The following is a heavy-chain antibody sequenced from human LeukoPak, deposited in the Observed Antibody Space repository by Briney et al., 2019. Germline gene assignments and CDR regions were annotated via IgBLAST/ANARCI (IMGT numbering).Heavy chain of an antibody. J-gene: IGHJ6*02. CDR1: GGSISSYY. Sequence: SETLSLTCTVSGGSISSYYWSWIRQPPGKGLEWIGYIYYSGSTNYNPSLKSRVTISVDTSKNQFSLKLSSVTAADTAVYYCAREGEDYYYGMDVWGQGTTVTVSS. CDR3: AREGEDYYYGMDV. V-gene: IGHV4-59*01. CDR2: IYYSGST.